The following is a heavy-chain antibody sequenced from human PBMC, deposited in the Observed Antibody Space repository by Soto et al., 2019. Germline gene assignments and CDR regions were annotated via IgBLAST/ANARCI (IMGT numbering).Heavy chain of an antibody. CDR1: GYTFTGYY. Sequence: ASVKVSCKASGYTFTGYYMHWVRQAPGQGLEWMGWINPNSGGTNYAQKFQGWVTMTRDTSISTAYMELSRLRSDDTAVYYCAREGSGSQSAYYYYYYGMDVWGKGTTVTVSS. J-gene: IGHJ6*04. V-gene: IGHV1-2*04. CDR2: INPNSGGT. D-gene: IGHD1-26*01. CDR3: AREGSGSQSAYYYYYYGMDV.